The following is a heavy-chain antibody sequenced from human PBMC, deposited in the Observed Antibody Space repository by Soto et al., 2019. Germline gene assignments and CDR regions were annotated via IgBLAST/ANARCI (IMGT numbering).Heavy chain of an antibody. CDR1: GFTFSSYS. CDR3: ARDKRRSGWEFDY. V-gene: IGHV3-21*01. CDR2: ISSSSSYI. J-gene: IGHJ4*02. D-gene: IGHD6-19*01. Sequence: GGSLRLSCAASGFTFSSYSMNWVRQAPGKGLEWVSSISSSSSYIYYADSVKGRFTISRDNAKNSLYLQMNSLRAEDTAVYYCARDKRRSGWEFDYWGQGTLVTVSS.